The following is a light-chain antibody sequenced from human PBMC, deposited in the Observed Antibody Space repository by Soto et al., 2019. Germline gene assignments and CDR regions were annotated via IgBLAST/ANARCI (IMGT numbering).Light chain of an antibody. Sequence: EIVLTQSPGTLSLSPGEGATLSCRASQSVSSSSLAWYQHKPGQAPRLVMYGASSRATGIPDRFSGSGSGTDFTLTISRLEPEDFAIYYCQQYGSSPVSFGQGTKLEIK. CDR1: QSVSSSS. J-gene: IGKJ2*03. CDR2: GAS. CDR3: QQYGSSPVS. V-gene: IGKV3-20*01.